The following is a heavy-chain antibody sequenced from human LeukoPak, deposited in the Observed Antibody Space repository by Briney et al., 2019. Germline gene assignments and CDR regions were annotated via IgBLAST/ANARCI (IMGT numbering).Heavy chain of an antibody. CDR3: ARDDSYARDY. D-gene: IGHD5-18*01. V-gene: IGHV1-18*04. CDR1: GYTFTSYG. Sequence: LWASLKLSCTASGYTFTSYGISWVRQAPGQGLEWMGCISAYSGNTYYADTLQGRVTITTDTSTSTDYMELRSLRSDDTAVYYCARDDSYARDYWGQGTLVSVSS. CDR2: ISAYSGNT. J-gene: IGHJ4*02.